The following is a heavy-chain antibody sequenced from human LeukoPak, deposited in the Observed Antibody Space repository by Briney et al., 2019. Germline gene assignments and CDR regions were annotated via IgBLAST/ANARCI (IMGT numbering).Heavy chain of an antibody. V-gene: IGHV3-11*06. CDR3: AGRRGDGYGYDY. CDR2: ISSSSSYT. Sequence: GGSLRLSCAASGFTFSDYYMSWIRQAPGKGLEWVSYISSSSSYTNYADSVKGRFTISRDNAKNSLYLQMNSLRAEDTAVYYCAGRRGDGYGYDYWGQGTLVTVSS. J-gene: IGHJ4*02. D-gene: IGHD5-12*01. CDR1: GFTFSDYY.